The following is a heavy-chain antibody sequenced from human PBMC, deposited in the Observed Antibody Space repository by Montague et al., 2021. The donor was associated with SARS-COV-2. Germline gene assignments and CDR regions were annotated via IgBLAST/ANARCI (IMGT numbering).Heavy chain of an antibody. CDR3: ARSTYCSGGSCERALLNY. J-gene: IGHJ4*02. V-gene: IGHV4-34*01. Sequence: SETLSLTCAVYGGSFSGYYWSWIRQPQGKGLGWIGEINHSGSTNYNPSLKSRVTISVDTSKNQFSLKLSSVTAADTAVYCCARSTYCSGGSCERALLNYWGQGTLVTVSS. CDR2: INHSGST. D-gene: IGHD2-15*01. CDR1: GGSFSGYY.